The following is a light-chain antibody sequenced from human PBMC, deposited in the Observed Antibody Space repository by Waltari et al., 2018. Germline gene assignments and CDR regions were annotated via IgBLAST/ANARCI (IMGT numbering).Light chain of an antibody. Sequence: SSELAQDPTVSVALGQTVRITCQGDTLRKYSATWYQHRPREAPILFIYAKNERPAGIPDRFSASNSGETVSLTITGAQAEDEAVYYCQVWDNPSDHVFFGGGTKLTVL. CDR3: QVWDNPSDHVF. V-gene: IGLV3-19*01. CDR1: TLRKYS. J-gene: IGLJ2*01. CDR2: AKN.